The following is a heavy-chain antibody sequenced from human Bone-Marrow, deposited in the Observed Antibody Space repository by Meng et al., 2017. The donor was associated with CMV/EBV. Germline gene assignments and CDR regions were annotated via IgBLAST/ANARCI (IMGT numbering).Heavy chain of an antibody. CDR2: IYYSGST. V-gene: IGHV4-39*07. J-gene: IGHJ4*02. Sequence: QRQLQASGPGLVKPSETLSLPCTVSGGSISSSSYYWGWIRQPPGKGLEWIGSIYYSGSTYYNPSLKSRVTISVDTSKNQFSLKLSSVTAADTAVYYCAREDYGSGSYCDYWGQGTLVTVSS. CDR3: AREDYGSGSYCDY. CDR1: GGSISSSSYY. D-gene: IGHD3-10*01.